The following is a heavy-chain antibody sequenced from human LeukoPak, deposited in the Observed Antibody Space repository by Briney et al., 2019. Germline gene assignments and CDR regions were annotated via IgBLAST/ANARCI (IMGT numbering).Heavy chain of an antibody. CDR2: ISYDGSNK. J-gene: IGHJ6*03. CDR3: AKNSLGYCSSTSCPNYYYYYMDV. V-gene: IGHV3-30*18. D-gene: IGHD2-2*01. CDR1: GFTFSDYY. Sequence: GGSLRLSCAASGFTFSDYYMSWIRQAPGKGLEWVAVISYDGSNKYYADSVKGRFTISRDNSKNTLYLQMNSLRAEDTAVYYCAKNSLGYCSSTSCPNYYYYYMDVWGKGTTVTVSS.